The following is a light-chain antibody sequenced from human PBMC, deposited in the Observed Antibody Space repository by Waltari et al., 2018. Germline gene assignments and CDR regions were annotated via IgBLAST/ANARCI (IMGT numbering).Light chain of an antibody. Sequence: QSALTQPPSASGSPGQSVTISCTGTSSDVGGYNYVSWYQQYPGKAPKLMIYGVSKRPSGFPDGCSGSKSGNTASRNVSGLQAEDEADDYCSSYAGSNNAFVFGTGTKVTVL. J-gene: IGLJ1*01. CDR3: SSYAGSNNAFV. CDR1: SSDVGGYNY. V-gene: IGLV2-8*01. CDR2: GVS.